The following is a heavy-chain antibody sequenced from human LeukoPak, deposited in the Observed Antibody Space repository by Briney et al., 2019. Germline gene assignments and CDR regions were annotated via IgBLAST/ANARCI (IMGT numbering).Heavy chain of an antibody. J-gene: IGHJ4*02. CDR3: ARDAYYGFDY. CDR2: INPNSGLT. D-gene: IGHD3-10*01. Sequence: ASVKVSCKASGYTFTDYYIHWVRQAPGQGLEWMGRINPNSGLTNYVQKFQDRVTMTRDTSISTAYMELYRLRSDDTAVYYCARDAYYGFDYWGQGTLVTVSS. CDR1: GYTFTDYY. V-gene: IGHV1-2*06.